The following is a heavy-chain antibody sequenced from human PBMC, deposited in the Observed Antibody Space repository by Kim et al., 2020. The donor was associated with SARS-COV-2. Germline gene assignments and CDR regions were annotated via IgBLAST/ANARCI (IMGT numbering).Heavy chain of an antibody. CDR1: GGSISSYY. V-gene: IGHV4-4*07. D-gene: IGHD3-3*01. Sequence: SETLSLTCTVSGGSISSYYWSWIRQPAGKGLEWIGRIYTSGSTNYNPSLKSRVTMSVDTSKNQFSLKLSSVTAADTAVYYCARVAYYDFWRANLGAFDIWGQGTMVTVSS. CDR3: ARVAYYDFWRANLGAFDI. CDR2: IYTSGST. J-gene: IGHJ3*02.